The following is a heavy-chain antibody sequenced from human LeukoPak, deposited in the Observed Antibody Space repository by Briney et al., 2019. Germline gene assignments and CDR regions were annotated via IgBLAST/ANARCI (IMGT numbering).Heavy chain of an antibody. Sequence: GGSLRLSCAASGFTVSSNYMSWVRQAPGKGLEWVSVIYSGGSTYYADSVKGRFTISRDNSKNTLYLQMNSLRAEDTAVYYCAKGSGSYFPYYFDYWGQGTLVTVSS. D-gene: IGHD1-26*01. CDR1: GFTVSSNY. J-gene: IGHJ4*02. CDR3: AKGSGSYFPYYFDY. CDR2: IYSGGST. V-gene: IGHV3-66*01.